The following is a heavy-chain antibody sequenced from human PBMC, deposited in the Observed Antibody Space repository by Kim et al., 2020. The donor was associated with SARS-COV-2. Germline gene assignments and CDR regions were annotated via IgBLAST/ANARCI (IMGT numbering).Heavy chain of an antibody. CDR3: ARDFTADSSSWSIGMDV. Sequence: GGSLRLSCAASGFTFSSYSMNWVRQAPGKGLEWVSYISSNSRNIYYADSVKGRFTIFRDNARNSLYLQMNSLRDEDTALYYCARDFTADSSSWSIGMDVWGQGTTVTVSS. CDR2: ISSNSRNI. CDR1: GFTFSSYS. V-gene: IGHV3-48*02. J-gene: IGHJ6*02. D-gene: IGHD6-13*01.